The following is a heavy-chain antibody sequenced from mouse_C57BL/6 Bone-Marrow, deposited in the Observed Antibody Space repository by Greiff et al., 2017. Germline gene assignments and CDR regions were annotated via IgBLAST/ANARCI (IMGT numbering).Heavy chain of an antibody. CDR3: ARSVYYGPPWFAY. Sequence: VQLQESGAELVRPGTSVKVSCKASGYAFTNYLIEWVKQRPGQGLEWIGVINPGSGGTNYNEKFKGKATLTADKSSSTAYMQLSSLASEDSAVYFCARSVYYGPPWFAYWGQGTLVTVSA. D-gene: IGHD2-1*01. J-gene: IGHJ3*01. CDR2: INPGSGGT. CDR1: GYAFTNYL. V-gene: IGHV1-54*01.